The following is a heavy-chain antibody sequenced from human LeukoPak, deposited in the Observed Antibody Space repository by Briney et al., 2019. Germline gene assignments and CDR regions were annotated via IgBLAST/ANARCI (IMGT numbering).Heavy chain of an antibody. CDR2: ISWDGGST. J-gene: IGHJ4*02. CDR3: AKAPVTTCSGAYCYPFDY. CDR1: GFTFDDYA. D-gene: IGHD2-21*01. V-gene: IGHV3-43D*03. Sequence: GGSLRLSCAASGFTFDDYAMHWVRQAPGKGLEWVSLISWDGGSTYYADSVKGRFTISRDNSKNTLYLQMNRLRAEDAAVYYCAKAPVTTCSGAYCYPFDYWGQGTLVTVSS.